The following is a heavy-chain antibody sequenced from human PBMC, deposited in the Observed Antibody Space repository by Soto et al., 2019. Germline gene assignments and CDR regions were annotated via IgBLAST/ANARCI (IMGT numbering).Heavy chain of an antibody. J-gene: IGHJ5*02. CDR1: GGSISSGGYY. D-gene: IGHD3-3*01. CDR2: IYYSGST. CDR3: ARVQARGFGVVIIRDNWFDP. V-gene: IGHV4-31*03. Sequence: SETLSLTCTVSGGSISSGGYYWSWIRQHPGKGLEWIGYIYYSGSTYYNPSLKSRVTISVDTSKNQFSLKLGSVTAADTAVYYCARVQARGFGVVIIRDNWFDPWGQGTLVTVSS.